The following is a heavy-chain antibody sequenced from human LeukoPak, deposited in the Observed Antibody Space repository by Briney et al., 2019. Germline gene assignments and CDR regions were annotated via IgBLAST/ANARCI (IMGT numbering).Heavy chain of an antibody. V-gene: IGHV3-23*01. Sequence: GRSLRLSCAASGFTFSSYAMSWVRQAPGKGLEWVSAISGSGGSTYYADSVKGRFTISRDNSKNTLYLQMNSLRAEDTAVYYCAKTLVSEETGLAYWGQGTLVTVSS. D-gene: IGHD1-1*01. CDR3: AKTLVSEETGLAY. CDR2: ISGSGGST. CDR1: GFTFSSYA. J-gene: IGHJ4*02.